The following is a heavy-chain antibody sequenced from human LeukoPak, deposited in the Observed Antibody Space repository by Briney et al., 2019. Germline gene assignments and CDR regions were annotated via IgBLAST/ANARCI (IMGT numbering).Heavy chain of an antibody. Sequence: GGSLRLSCVVSGFTFSESWMSWVRQAPGKGLGWVASLNLDGSDRYYVDSVKGRFTISRDNAKNSLYLQMDSLRVEDTAVYYCAKGERYPDYWGQGTLVTVSS. D-gene: IGHD1-1*01. V-gene: IGHV3-7*03. J-gene: IGHJ4*02. CDR1: GFTFSESW. CDR3: AKGERYPDY. CDR2: LNLDGSDR.